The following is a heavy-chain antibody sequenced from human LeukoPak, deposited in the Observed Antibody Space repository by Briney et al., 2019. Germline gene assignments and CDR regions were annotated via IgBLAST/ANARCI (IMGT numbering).Heavy chain of an antibody. CDR2: IYSGGIT. Sequence: GGSLRLSCAASGLILSSNYISWVRQAPGKGLEWVSVIYSGGITNYADSVKGRFTISRDNSKNTVYLQINSLRAEDTAVYYCARHLQGFDIWGHGTRVTVSS. J-gene: IGHJ3*02. CDR1: GLILSSNY. CDR3: ARHLQGFDI. V-gene: IGHV3-66*04.